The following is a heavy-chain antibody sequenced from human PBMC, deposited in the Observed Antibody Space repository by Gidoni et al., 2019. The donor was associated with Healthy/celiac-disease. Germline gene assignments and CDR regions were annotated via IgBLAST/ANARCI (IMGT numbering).Heavy chain of an antibody. CDR3: ARDLIVVVPAALGY. CDR2: IWYDGSNK. Sequence: QVPLVESGGGVVQPGRSLRLSCAASGLTLGSYGMHWVRQAPGKGLEWVAVIWYDGSNKYYADSVKGRFTISRDNSKNTRYLQMNSLRAEDTAVYYCARDLIVVVPAALGYWGQGTLVTVSS. D-gene: IGHD2-2*01. V-gene: IGHV3-33*01. J-gene: IGHJ4*02. CDR1: GLTLGSYG.